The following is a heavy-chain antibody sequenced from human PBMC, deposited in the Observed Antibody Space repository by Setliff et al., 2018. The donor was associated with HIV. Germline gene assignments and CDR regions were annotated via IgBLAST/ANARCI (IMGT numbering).Heavy chain of an antibody. J-gene: IGHJ3*02. Sequence: GESLKISCQGSGYTFTKYWIGWVRQMPGKGLEWMGIIYPGDSDTRYSPSFQGHVTISVDKSISTAYLQWSSLKASDTAMYYCARDYSGSFLGTFDIWGQGTMVTVSS. CDR3: ARDYSGSFLGTFDI. D-gene: IGHD1-26*01. CDR2: IYPGDSDT. CDR1: GYTFTKYW. V-gene: IGHV5-51*01.